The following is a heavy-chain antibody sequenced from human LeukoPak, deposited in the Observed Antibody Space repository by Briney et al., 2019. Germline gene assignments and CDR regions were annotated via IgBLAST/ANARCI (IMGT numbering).Heavy chain of an antibody. CDR2: INHSGST. CDR3: ARGLLRFLEWLLPYNWFDP. CDR1: GGSFSGYY. Sequence: SETLSLTCAVYGGSFSGYYWSWIRQPPGKWLEWIGEINHSGSTNYNPSLKSRVTISVDTSKNQFSLKLSSVTAADTAVYYCARGLLRFLEWLLPYNWFDPWGQGTLVTVSS. J-gene: IGHJ5*02. D-gene: IGHD3-3*01. V-gene: IGHV4-34*01.